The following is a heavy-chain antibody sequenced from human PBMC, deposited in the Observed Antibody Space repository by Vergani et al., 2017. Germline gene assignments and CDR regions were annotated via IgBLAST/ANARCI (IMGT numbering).Heavy chain of an antibody. V-gene: IGHV2-26*01. Sequence: QVTLKESGPVLVKPTETLTLTCTVSGFSLSNARMGVSWIRQPPGKALEWLAHIFSNDEKSYSTSLKSRLTISKDTSKSQVVLTMTNMDPVDTATYYCARIRGGYCSGGSCSDFDYWGQGTLVTVSS. CDR3: ARIRGGYCSGGSCSDFDY. CDR2: IFSNDEK. CDR1: GFSLSNARMG. D-gene: IGHD2-15*01. J-gene: IGHJ4*02.